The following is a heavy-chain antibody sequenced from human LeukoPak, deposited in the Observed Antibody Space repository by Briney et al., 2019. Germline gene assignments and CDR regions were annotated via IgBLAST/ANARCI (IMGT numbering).Heavy chain of an antibody. CDR2: IRPDGGDE. CDR1: GFTFSSYW. D-gene: IGHD2-8*01. V-gene: IGHV3-7*01. Sequence: GGSLRLSCAASGFTFSSYWMSWVRQAPGKGLEWVANIRPDGGDEHYVDSVKGRFTISRDNAKNSLYLQMNSLRVEDTAVYYCARARYCTSGTCYSDYWGQGTLVTVSS. J-gene: IGHJ4*02. CDR3: ARARYCTSGTCYSDY.